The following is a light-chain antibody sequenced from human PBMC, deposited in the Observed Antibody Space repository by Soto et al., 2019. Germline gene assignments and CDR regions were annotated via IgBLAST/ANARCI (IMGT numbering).Light chain of an antibody. CDR2: DNS. CDR3: QSYESSLHVV. Sequence: QPVLTQPPSVSGAPGQRVTISCTGSSSNIGAGYDVHWYQQLPGTAPKLLIYDNSNRPSGVPDRFSGSKSGTSASLTITGLQAEDEADYYCQSYESSLHVVFGGGTKVTVL. V-gene: IGLV1-40*01. J-gene: IGLJ2*01. CDR1: SSNIGAGYD.